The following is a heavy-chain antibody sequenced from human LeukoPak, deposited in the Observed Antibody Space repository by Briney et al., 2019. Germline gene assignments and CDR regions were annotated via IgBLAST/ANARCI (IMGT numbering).Heavy chain of an antibody. CDR3: AKGPKLGDGFHCDY. J-gene: IGHJ4*02. CDR2: ISGSADNT. V-gene: IGHV3-23*01. Sequence: GGSLRLSCVASGSIFDNYALSWVRQDPGKGLEWVSGISGSADNTYYADSVKGRFTISRDISKNTVYLQMNNLRVDDTAVYYCAKGPKLGDGFHCDYWGQGTLVTVSS. D-gene: IGHD5-24*01. CDR1: GSIFDNYA.